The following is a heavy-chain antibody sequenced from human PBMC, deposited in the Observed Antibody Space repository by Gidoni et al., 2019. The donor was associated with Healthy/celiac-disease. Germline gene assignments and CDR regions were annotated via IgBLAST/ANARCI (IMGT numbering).Heavy chain of an antibody. Sequence: QVQLQQWGAGLLKPSETLSLTCAVYGGSFSGYYWSWIRQPPGKGLEWIGDIHHSGSPNYNPSLKSRVTISVDTSKNQFSLKLSSVTAADTAVYYCARGPRRGMDVWGQGTTVTVSS. V-gene: IGHV4-34*01. CDR3: ARGPRRGMDV. CDR2: IHHSGSP. CDR1: GGSFSGYY. J-gene: IGHJ6*02.